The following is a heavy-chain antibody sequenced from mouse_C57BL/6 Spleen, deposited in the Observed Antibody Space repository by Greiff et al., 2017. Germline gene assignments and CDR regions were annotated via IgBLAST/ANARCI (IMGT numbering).Heavy chain of an antibody. CDR2: IDPSDSET. CDR1: GYTFTSYW. Sequence: QVQLQQPGAELVRPGSSVKLSCKASGYTFTSYWMHWVKQRPIQGLEWIGNIDPSDSETHSNQKFKDKATLTVDKSSSTAYMQLSSLTSEDSAVYYCARGITTVVAHYFDYWGQGTTLTVSS. D-gene: IGHD1-1*01. V-gene: IGHV1-52*01. J-gene: IGHJ2*01. CDR3: ARGITTVVAHYFDY.